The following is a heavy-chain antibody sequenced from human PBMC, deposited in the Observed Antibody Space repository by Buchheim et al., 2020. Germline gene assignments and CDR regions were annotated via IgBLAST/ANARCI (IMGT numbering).Heavy chain of an antibody. CDR2: MNPKSGDT. J-gene: IGHJ6*03. CDR1: GYTFTNND. Sequence: QVQLVQSGTEVKKPGASVKVSCKASGYTFTNNDINWVRQAPGQGLEWMGSMNPKSGDTVYAQKVQDRVTMTRNTSISTAYLQLSSLRPDDTAVYFCARRIFRGNPRLANYYFNYMDVWGKGTT. CDR3: ARRIFRGNPRLANYYFNYMDV. V-gene: IGHV1-8*01. D-gene: IGHD2-15*01.